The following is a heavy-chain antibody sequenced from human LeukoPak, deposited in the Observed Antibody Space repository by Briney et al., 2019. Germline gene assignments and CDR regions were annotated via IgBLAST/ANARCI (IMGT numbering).Heavy chain of an antibody. CDR3: ARSYSSSWYYFDY. Sequence: GGSLRLSCAASGFTFSSYWMSWVRQAPGKGLEWVANIKQDGSEKYYVDSVKGRFTISRDNAKNSLYLQMNSLRAEDTAVYYCARSYSSSWYYFDYWGQGTLVTVSS. V-gene: IGHV3-7*01. CDR1: GFTFSSYW. CDR2: IKQDGSEK. J-gene: IGHJ4*02. D-gene: IGHD6-13*01.